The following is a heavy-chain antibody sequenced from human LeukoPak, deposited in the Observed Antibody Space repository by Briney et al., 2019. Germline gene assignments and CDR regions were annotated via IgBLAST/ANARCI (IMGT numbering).Heavy chain of an antibody. CDR1: GFSLSTSGMG. CDR3: AHTYSSTALNWFDP. CDR2: IYWDDDK. V-gene: IGHV2-5*02. J-gene: IGHJ5*02. D-gene: IGHD6-19*01. Sequence: SGPTLVNPTQTLTLTCTFSGFSLSTSGMGVGWIRQPPGKALEWLALIYWDDDKRYSPSLKSRLTITKDTSKNQVVLTMTNMDPVDTATYYCAHTYSSTALNWFDPWGQGTLVTVSS.